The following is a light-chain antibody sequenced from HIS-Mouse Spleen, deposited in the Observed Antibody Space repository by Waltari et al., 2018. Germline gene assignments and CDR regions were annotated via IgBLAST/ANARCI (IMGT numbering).Light chain of an antibody. CDR2: DVS. CDR3: AAWDDSLSGPV. Sequence: QSALTQPRSVSGSPGQSVTISCTGTSSDVGGYNYVSWYQQHPGKAPKLMIYDVSKRPSGVPDRFSGSKSGNTASLTISGLQAEDEADYYCAAWDDSLSGPVFGGGTKLTVL. J-gene: IGLJ3*02. V-gene: IGLV2-11*01. CDR1: SSDVGGYNY.